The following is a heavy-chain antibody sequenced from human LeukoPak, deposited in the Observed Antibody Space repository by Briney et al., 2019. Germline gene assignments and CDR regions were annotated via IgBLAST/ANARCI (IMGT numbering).Heavy chain of an antibody. J-gene: IGHJ3*01. CDR3: ATSKSATYDGLDL. Sequence: PGGSLRLSCAVSGSPFSSGHMHWVRQAPGQGLEWVATFYRGGNTYHADSVKGRLTVSRDNLKNTVSLQMDSLRAEDTAVYYCATSKSATYDGLDLWGQGTRVTVSS. CDR2: FYRGGNT. CDR1: GSPFSSGH. V-gene: IGHV3-53*01.